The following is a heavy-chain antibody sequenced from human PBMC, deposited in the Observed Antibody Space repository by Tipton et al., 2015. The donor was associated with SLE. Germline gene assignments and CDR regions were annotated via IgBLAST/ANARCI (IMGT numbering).Heavy chain of an antibody. V-gene: IGHV4-34*01. J-gene: IGHJ4*02. CDR1: RGSFSGYY. CDR3: AREIGGGSNDY. CDR2: INHSGGT. Sequence: TLSLTCVVYRGSFSGYYWTWIRQPPGKGLEWLGDINHSGGTNYNPSPKSRVTISVDTSKNQFSLKLSSVTAADTAVYYCAREIGGGSNDYWGQGTLVTVSS. D-gene: IGHD1-26*01.